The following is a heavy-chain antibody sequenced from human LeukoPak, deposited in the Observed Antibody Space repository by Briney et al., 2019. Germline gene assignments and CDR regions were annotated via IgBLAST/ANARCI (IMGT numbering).Heavy chain of an antibody. CDR2: IRSKTEGGTT. CDR3: TKYYYDSSGSYYHYDY. J-gene: IGHJ4*02. V-gene: IGHV3-15*01. Sequence: GGSLRLSCAASGFTLSNAWMSWVRQAPGKGLEWVGRIRSKTEGGTTEYAAPVKGRFTISRDDTKNTLYLQMYSLKTEDTAVYSCTKYYYDSSGSYYHYDYWGQGTLVTVSS. CDR1: GFTLSNAW. D-gene: IGHD3-22*01.